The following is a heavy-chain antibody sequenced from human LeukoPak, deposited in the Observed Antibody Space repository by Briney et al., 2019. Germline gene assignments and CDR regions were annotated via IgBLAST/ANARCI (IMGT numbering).Heavy chain of an antibody. CDR3: ARDEASSKANAFDI. Sequence: ASVKVSCKASGYSLTGFFMHWVRQAPGQGLEWMGWIDPNSGGTNYAQKFQGRVTMTRDTSISTAYMELSRLRSDDTAVYYCARDEASSKANAFDIWGQGTMVIVSS. J-gene: IGHJ3*02. CDR1: GYSLTGFF. V-gene: IGHV1-2*02. D-gene: IGHD6-6*01. CDR2: IDPNSGGT.